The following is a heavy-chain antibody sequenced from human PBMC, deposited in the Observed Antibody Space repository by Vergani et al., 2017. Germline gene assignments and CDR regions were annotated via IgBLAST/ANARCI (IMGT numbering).Heavy chain of an antibody. CDR2: ISYDGTQK. J-gene: IGHJ1*01. V-gene: IGHV3-30*03. Sequence: QVHLVESGGGVVQPGRSLRLSCVVSGFTSSYYGMHWVRQAPGKGLEWVAVISYDGTQKYYADSVKGRFTISRDNSKSTLYLQMNSLRTEDTAMYYCATKSCVTPGCQIGYFREWGQGTLVTVSS. D-gene: IGHD6-19*01. CDR3: ATKSCVTPGCQIGYFRE. CDR1: GFTSSYYG.